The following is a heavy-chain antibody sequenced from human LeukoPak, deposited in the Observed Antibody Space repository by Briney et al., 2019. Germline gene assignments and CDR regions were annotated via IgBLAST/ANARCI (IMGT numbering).Heavy chain of an antibody. Sequence: SGTLSLTCTVSGGSISSYYWSWLRQPAGKGLEWIGRIYTSGSTNYNPSLKSRVTMSVDTSKNQFSLKLSSVTAADTAVYYCARDVGIAAAGAGDYYYYYGMDVWGQGTTVTVSS. J-gene: IGHJ6*02. D-gene: IGHD6-13*01. CDR3: ARDVGIAAAGAGDYYYYYGMDV. V-gene: IGHV4-4*07. CDR2: IYTSGST. CDR1: GGSISSYY.